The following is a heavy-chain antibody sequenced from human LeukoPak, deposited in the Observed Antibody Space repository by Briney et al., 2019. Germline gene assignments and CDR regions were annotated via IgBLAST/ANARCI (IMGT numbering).Heavy chain of an antibody. V-gene: IGHV4-59*01. Sequence: PSETLSLTCAVYGGSFSGYYWSWVRQPPGKGLEWIGYIYYSGSTNYNPSLKSRVTISVDTSKNQFSLKLSSVTAADTAVYYCATLGRPVAGTLYWGQGTLVTVSS. CDR3: ATLGRPVAGTLY. CDR2: IYYSGST. J-gene: IGHJ4*02. CDR1: GGSFSGYY. D-gene: IGHD6-19*01.